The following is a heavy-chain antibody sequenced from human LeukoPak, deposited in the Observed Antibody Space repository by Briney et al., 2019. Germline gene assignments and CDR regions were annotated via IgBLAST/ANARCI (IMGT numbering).Heavy chain of an antibody. CDR3: ASRYYYDSSGFHGAFDI. D-gene: IGHD3-22*01. CDR2: IYSGGST. J-gene: IGHJ3*02. V-gene: IGHV3-66*01. CDR1: GFTVSSNY. Sequence: PGGSLRLSCAASGFTVSSNYMSWVRQAPGKGLEWVSVIYSGGSTYYADSVKGRFTISRDNSKNTLYLQMNSLRAEDTAVYYCASRYYYDSSGFHGAFDIWGQGTMVTVSS.